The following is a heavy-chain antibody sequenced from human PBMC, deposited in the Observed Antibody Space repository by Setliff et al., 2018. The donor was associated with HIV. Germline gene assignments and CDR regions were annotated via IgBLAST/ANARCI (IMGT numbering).Heavy chain of an antibody. Sequence: SETLSLTCNVTGASIRATSYPWGWVRQAPGKGLEWIGSTYYTGNTYYNPSFKSRVTISVDTSTNQFSLRLTSVTASDTAVYFCARHYQDYVFDNWGRGTPVTVSS. CDR2: TYYTGNT. D-gene: IGHD4-17*01. J-gene: IGHJ4*02. V-gene: IGHV4-39*01. CDR1: GASIRATSYP. CDR3: ARHYQDYVFDN.